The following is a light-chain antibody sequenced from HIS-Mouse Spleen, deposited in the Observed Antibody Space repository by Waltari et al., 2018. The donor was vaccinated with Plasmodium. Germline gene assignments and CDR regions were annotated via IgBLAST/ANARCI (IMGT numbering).Light chain of an antibody. J-gene: IGLJ3*02. CDR3: CSYAGSTTWV. Sequence: QSALTQPASVSGSPGQSITISCTGTRSEVGGYNLVPWYQQHPGKAPKLMIYEGSKRPSGVSNRFSGSKSGNTASLTISGLQAEDEADYYCCSYAGSTTWVFGGGTKLTVL. CDR2: EGS. CDR1: RSEVGGYNL. V-gene: IGLV2-23*01.